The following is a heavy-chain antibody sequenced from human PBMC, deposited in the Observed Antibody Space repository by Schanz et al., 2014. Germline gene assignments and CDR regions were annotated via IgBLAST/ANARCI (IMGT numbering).Heavy chain of an antibody. CDR1: GFTVNTNY. D-gene: IGHD6-6*01. J-gene: IGHJ6*02. CDR3: ARGYSSSMDV. V-gene: IGHV3-66*01. Sequence: VQLVESGGGVAQPGGSLRLSCAVSGFTVNTNYMSWVRQAPGKGLEWVSVIYSGGSTYYADSVKGRFTISRDNSKNTLYLQMNSLRAEDTAVYYCARGYSSSMDVWGQGTTVTVSS. CDR2: IYSGGST.